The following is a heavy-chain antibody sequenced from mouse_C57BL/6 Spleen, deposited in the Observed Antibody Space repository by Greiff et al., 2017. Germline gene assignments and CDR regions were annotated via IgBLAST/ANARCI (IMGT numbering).Heavy chain of an antibody. J-gene: IGHJ1*03. CDR3: ARSWGHWCKGV. V-gene: IGHV1-64*01. Sequence: VQLQQPGAELVKPGASVKLSCKASGYTFTSYWMHWVKQRPGQGLEWIGMIHPNSGSTNYNEKFKSKATLTADKSSSTAYMQLRSLTSEDSAVYYCARSWGHWCKGVWGTGTTVTVSS. D-gene: IGHD1-1*02. CDR1: GYTFTSYW. CDR2: IHPNSGST.